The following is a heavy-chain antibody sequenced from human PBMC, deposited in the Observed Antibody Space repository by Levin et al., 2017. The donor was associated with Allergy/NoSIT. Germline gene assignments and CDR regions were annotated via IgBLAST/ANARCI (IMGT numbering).Heavy chain of an antibody. Sequence: GGSLRLSCAASGFTFDDYAMHWVRQAPGKGLEWVSGISWNSGSIGYADSVKGRFTISRENAKNSLYLQMNSLRAEDTALYYCAKAARCLSGGSCRYYFDYWGQGTLVNVSS. D-gene: IGHD2-15*01. J-gene: IGHJ4*02. CDR2: ISWNSGSI. CDR1: GFTFDDYA. CDR3: AKAARCLSGGSCRYYFDY. V-gene: IGHV3-9*01.